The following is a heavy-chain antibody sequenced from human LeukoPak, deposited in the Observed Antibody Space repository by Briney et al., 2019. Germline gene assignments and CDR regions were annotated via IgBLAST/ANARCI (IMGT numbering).Heavy chain of an antibody. V-gene: IGHV1-46*01. J-gene: IGHJ5*02. CDR2: INPSGGST. Sequence: ASVKVSCKASGYTFTSYYMHLVRQAPGQELEWMGIINPSGGSTSYAQKFQGRVTMTSDTSTSTVYMELSSLRSEDTAVYYCARGGGYLDLGANWFDPWGQGTLVTVSS. D-gene: IGHD3-22*01. CDR1: GYTFTSYY. CDR3: ARGGGYLDLGANWFDP.